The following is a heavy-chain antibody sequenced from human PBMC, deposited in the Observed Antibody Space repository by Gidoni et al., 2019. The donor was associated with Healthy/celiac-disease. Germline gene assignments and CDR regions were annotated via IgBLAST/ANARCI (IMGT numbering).Heavy chain of an antibody. V-gene: IGHV3-9*01. J-gene: IGHJ5*02. CDR3: AKDGSSGYLIRNWFDP. D-gene: IGHD3-22*01. CDR1: GFPFDDYA. Sequence: EVQLVESGGGLVQPGRSLRLSCAASGFPFDDYAMHWVRQAPGKGLEWVSGISWKSGSIGYADSVKGRFTISRDNAKNSLYLQMNSLRAEDTALYYCAKDGSSGYLIRNWFDPWGQGTLVTVSS. CDR2: ISWKSGSI.